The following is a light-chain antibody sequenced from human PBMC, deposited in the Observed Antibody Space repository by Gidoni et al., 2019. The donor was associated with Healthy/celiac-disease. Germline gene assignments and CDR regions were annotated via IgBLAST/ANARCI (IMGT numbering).Light chain of an antibody. CDR2: GNS. CDR3: QSYDSSLSGSGV. V-gene: IGLV1-40*01. J-gene: IGLJ2*01. CDR1: SSKIGAGYD. Sequence: QPVLTQPPSVSGALGPRATISCTGSSSKIGAGYDVHWYQQLPGTAPKLLIYGNSNRPSGVPDRFSGSKSGTSASLAITGLQAEDEADYYCQSYDSSLSGSGVFGGGTKLTVL.